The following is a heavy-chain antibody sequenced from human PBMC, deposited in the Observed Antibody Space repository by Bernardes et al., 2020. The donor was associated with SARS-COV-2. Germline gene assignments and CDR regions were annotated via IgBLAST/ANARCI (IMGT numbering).Heavy chain of an antibody. Sequence: SETLSLTCAVYGGSFSGYYWSWIRQPPGKGLEWIGEINHSGSTNYNPSLKSRVTISVETSKNQFSLKLSSVTAADTAVYYCARVFPYGSGISYGMDVWGQGTTVTVSS. V-gene: IGHV4-34*01. CDR1: GGSFSGYY. J-gene: IGHJ6*02. CDR3: ARVFPYGSGISYGMDV. CDR2: INHSGST. D-gene: IGHD3-10*01.